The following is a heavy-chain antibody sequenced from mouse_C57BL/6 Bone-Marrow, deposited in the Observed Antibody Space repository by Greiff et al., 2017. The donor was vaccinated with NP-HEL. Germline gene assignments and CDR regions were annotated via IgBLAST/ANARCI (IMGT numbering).Heavy chain of an antibody. J-gene: IGHJ2*01. D-gene: IGHD1-1*01. Sequence: QVQLKESGAELVRPGTSVKVSCKASGYAFTNYLIEWVKQRPGQGLEWIGVINPGSGGTNYNEKFKGKATLTADKSSSTAYMQLSSLTSEDSAVYFCAREFPRYYYGSSNYFDYWGQGTTLTVSS. V-gene: IGHV1-54*01. CDR1: GYAFTNYL. CDR3: AREFPRYYYGSSNYFDY. CDR2: INPGSGGT.